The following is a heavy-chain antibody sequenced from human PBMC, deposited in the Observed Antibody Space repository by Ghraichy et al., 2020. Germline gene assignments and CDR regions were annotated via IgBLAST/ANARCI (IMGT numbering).Heavy chain of an antibody. CDR3: ARGGRYCSGGSCYRLYNWFDP. V-gene: IGHV4-34*01. CDR2: INHSGST. CDR1: GGSFSGYY. J-gene: IGHJ5*02. D-gene: IGHD2-15*01. Sequence: SETLSLTCAVYGGSFSGYYWSWIRQPPGKGLEWIGEINHSGSTNYNPSLKSRVTISVDTSKNQFSLKLSSVTAADTAVYYCARGGRYCSGGSCYRLYNWFDPWGQGTLVTVSS.